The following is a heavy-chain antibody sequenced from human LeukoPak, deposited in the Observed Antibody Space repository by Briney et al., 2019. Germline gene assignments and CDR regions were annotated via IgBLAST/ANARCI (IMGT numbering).Heavy chain of an antibody. Sequence: SVKVSCKASGGTFSSYAISWVRQAPGQGLEWMGGIIPIFGTANYAQKFRGRVTITADKSTRTAYMELSSLRSEDTAVYYCARDNGSRDHPHIDYWGKGTLVTVSS. J-gene: IGHJ4*01. CDR2: IIPIFGTA. CDR3: ARDNGSRDHPHIDY. V-gene: IGHV1-69*06. D-gene: IGHD3-10*01. CDR1: GGTFSSYA.